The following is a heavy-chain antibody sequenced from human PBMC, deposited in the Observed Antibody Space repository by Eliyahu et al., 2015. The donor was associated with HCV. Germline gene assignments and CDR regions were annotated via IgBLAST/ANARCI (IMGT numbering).Heavy chain of an antibody. CDR1: GYSFTXXX. Sequence: EVQLVQSGAEVKKPGESLKISCKXSGYSFTXXXIXWVXQMPGKGLEWMGIXYPGDSDTXYSPSFQGQVTISADKSISTAYLQWSSLKASDTAMYYCARLRWEVGATSRDYYYYGMDVWGQGTTVTVSS. CDR2: XYPGDSDT. J-gene: IGHJ6*02. CDR3: ARLRWEVGATSRDYYYYGMDV. D-gene: IGHD1-26*01. V-gene: IGHV5-51*01.